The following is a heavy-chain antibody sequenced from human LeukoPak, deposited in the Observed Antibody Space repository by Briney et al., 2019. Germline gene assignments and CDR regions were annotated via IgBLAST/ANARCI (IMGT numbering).Heavy chain of an antibody. CDR2: ISGSGGST. D-gene: IGHD3-22*01. Sequence: PGGSLRLSCAASGITFTKAWMSWVRQAPGKGLEWVSAISGSGGSTYYADSVKGRFTISRDNSKNTLYLQMNSLRAEDTAVYYCAKSPSGYYYTPFDYWGQGTLVTVSS. J-gene: IGHJ4*02. CDR3: AKSPSGYYYTPFDY. V-gene: IGHV3-23*01. CDR1: GITFTKAW.